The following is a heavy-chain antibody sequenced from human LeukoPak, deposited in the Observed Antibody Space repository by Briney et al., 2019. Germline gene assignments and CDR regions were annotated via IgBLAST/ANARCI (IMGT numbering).Heavy chain of an antibody. CDR2: IGPFYSNT. Sequence: PWEAPRTPLNGSGYGLPNFWFKRVRQMPGQGLERVGRIGPFYSNTNCSPSFEGHVSITADKAMSTAYLQWTRRKASGTAIYYCAGGLYSGYYMSGYWGQGTRVTVSS. CDR3: AGGLYSGYYMSGY. D-gene: IGHD5-12*01. J-gene: IGHJ4*02. V-gene: IGHV5-10-1*01. CDR1: GYGLPNFW.